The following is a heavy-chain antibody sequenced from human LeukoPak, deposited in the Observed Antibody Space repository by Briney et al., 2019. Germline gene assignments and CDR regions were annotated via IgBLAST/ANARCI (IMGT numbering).Heavy chain of an antibody. CDR1: GFTLYNYA. CDR3: ARGGSGTYYGGFFDP. Sequence: GGSLRLSCAASGFTLYNYAMSWVRQAPGGGLEWVAAIRGSGDSTYYADSVKGRFTISRDNLKNTLYLQMNSPRAEDTAVYYCARGGSGTYYGGFFDPWGQGTLVTVSS. D-gene: IGHD3-10*01. CDR2: IRGSGDST. J-gene: IGHJ5*02. V-gene: IGHV3-23*01.